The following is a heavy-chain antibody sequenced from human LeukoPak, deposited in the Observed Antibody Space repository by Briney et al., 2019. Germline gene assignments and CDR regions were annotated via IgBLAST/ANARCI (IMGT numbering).Heavy chain of an antibody. Sequence: GESLKISCMGSGDSFTSYWIGWVRQMPGEGLEWMGIIYPGDSDTRYSPSFQGQVTISADKSISTAYLQWSSLKASDTAMYYCVRPRDSSSWYDAFDIWGQGTMVTVSS. J-gene: IGHJ3*02. CDR1: GDSFTSYW. CDR3: VRPRDSSSWYDAFDI. CDR2: IYPGDSDT. V-gene: IGHV5-51*01. D-gene: IGHD6-13*01.